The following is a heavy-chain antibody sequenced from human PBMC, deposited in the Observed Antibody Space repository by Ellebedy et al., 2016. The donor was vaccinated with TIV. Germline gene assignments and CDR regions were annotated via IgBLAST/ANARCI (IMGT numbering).Heavy chain of an antibody. CDR1: GFTFSSYA. CDR2: IVGNGRNI. CDR3: AKDRTPFDGYWVFDN. J-gene: IGHJ4*02. D-gene: IGHD5-18*01. V-gene: IGHV3-23*01. Sequence: PGGSLRLSCAASGFTFSSYAMSRVRQAPGKGLEWISGIVGNGRNIYYANSVKGRFTISRDNSKSTLDLQMNRLRAEDTAVYYCAKDRTPFDGYWVFDNWGQGTLVSVSS.